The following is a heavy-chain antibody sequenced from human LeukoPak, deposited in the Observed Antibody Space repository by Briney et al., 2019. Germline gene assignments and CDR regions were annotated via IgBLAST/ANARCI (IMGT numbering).Heavy chain of an antibody. V-gene: IGHV3-23*01. CDR2: ISGSGDRT. Sequence: GGSLRLSCAASGFTFSYYGMNWVRQAPGKGLEWVSGISGSGDRTYYEDSVKGGFTISRDNSKNTLYLQMNSLRAEDTAVYYCAKGSIVGATSYYYLDVWGTGTTVTVSS. CDR3: AKGSIVGATSYYYLDV. J-gene: IGHJ6*03. CDR1: GFTFSYYG. D-gene: IGHD1-26*01.